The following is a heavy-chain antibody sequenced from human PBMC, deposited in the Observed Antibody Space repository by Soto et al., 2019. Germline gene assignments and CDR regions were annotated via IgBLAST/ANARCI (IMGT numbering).Heavy chain of an antibody. J-gene: IGHJ5*02. CDR3: ARVLFGRGNWFDP. Sequence: SETLSLTCTVSGGSISSYYWSWIRQPPGKGLEWIGYIYYSGYTNYNPSLKSRVTISVDTSKNQFSLKLSSVTAADTAVYYCARVLFGRGNWFDPWGQGTLVTASS. CDR2: IYYSGYT. D-gene: IGHD3-3*01. CDR1: GGSISSYY. V-gene: IGHV4-59*01.